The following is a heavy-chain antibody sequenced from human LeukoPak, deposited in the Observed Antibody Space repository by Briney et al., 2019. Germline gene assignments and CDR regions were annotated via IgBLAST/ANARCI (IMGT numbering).Heavy chain of an antibody. CDR1: GGSISSGGYD. V-gene: IGHV4-31*03. CDR2: IYYSGST. CDR3: ARDGDYGGNSGYYY. J-gene: IGHJ4*02. D-gene: IGHD4-23*01. Sequence: SETLSLTCTVSGGSISSGGYDWSWLRQHPGKGLEWIGYIYYSGSTYYNPSLKSRVTISVDTSKNQFSLKLSSVTAADTAVYYCARDGDYGGNSGYYYWGQGTLVTVSS.